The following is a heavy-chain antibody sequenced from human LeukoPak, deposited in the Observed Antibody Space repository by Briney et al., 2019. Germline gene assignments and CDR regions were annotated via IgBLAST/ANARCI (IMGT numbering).Heavy chain of an antibody. CDR1: GFTFSSYW. Sequence: PGGSLRLSCAASGFTFSSYWMHWVRQAPGKGLVWVSRISSDGSSTNYADSVKGRFTISRGNAKNTLYLQMNSLRAEDTAVYYCAKGGIVGTTQPYFDYWGQGTLVTVSS. J-gene: IGHJ4*02. CDR2: ISSDGSST. D-gene: IGHD1-26*01. CDR3: AKGGIVGTTQPYFDY. V-gene: IGHV3-74*01.